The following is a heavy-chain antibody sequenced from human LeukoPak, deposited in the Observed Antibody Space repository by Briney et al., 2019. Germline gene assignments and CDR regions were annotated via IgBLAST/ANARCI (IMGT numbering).Heavy chain of an antibody. Sequence: SETLSLTCIVSNYSINSGHYWSWIRQPPGKGLEWIGYIYYSGSTYYNPSLKSRLTISVDTSKNHFSLKLTSVTAADTAVYYCARDLITFYYASGSYGAFDIWGQGTMVTVSS. D-gene: IGHD3-10*01. CDR2: IYYSGST. J-gene: IGHJ3*02. V-gene: IGHV4-30-4*01. CDR1: NYSINSGHY. CDR3: ARDLITFYYASGSYGAFDI.